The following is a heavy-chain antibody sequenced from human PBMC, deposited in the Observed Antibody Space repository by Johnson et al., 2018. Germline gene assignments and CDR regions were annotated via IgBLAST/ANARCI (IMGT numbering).Heavy chain of an antibody. CDR1: GFTFSSYG. CDR3: ARDAPTGDYFDD. D-gene: IGHD7-27*01. J-gene: IGHJ4*02. Sequence: VQLVESGGGVVQPGRSLRLSCVASGFTFSSYGMHWVRQAPGKGLEWVALIWYDGSNKYFADSVKGRFTISRDNSKNTLYLQMNSLRAEDTAVYYCARDAPTGDYFDDWGQGTLVTVSS. V-gene: IGHV3-33*01. CDR2: IWYDGSNK.